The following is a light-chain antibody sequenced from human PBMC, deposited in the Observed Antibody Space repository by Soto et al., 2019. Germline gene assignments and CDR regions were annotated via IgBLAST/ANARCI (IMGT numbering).Light chain of an antibody. V-gene: IGKV1-5*03. Sequence: DIQMTQSPATLSGSIGKRLTTTGRDSQTISSWLAWYQQKPGKAPKLLIYKASTLKSGVPSRFSGSGSGTEFTLTISSLQPDDFATYYCQQYNGYRWTVGQGTKVDIK. CDR2: KAS. CDR3: QQYNGYRWT. J-gene: IGKJ1*01. CDR1: QTISSW.